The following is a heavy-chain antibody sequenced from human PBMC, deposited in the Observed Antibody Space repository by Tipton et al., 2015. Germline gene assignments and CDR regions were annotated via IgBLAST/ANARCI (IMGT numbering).Heavy chain of an antibody. J-gene: IGHJ4*02. V-gene: IGHV3-74*01. CDR1: GFTFSIYW. D-gene: IGHD4-11*01. CDR2: SNPDGGYT. CDR3: VRGSNDYLGVDY. Sequence: SLRLSCAASGFTFSIYWMHWVRQAPGKGLVWVSRSNPDGGYTNYVDSVKGRFIISRDNAKNTLYLQMNSLGAEDTAVYYCVRGSNDYLGVDYWGQGTLVTVSS.